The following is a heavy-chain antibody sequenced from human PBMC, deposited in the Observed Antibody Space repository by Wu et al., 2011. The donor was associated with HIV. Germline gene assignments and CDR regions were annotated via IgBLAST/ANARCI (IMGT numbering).Heavy chain of an antibody. CDR2: IIPIFGST. Sequence: QVQLVQSGAEVKKPGSSVKVSCKASGGTFSSYVINWVRQAPGQGLEWMGGIIPIFGSTNYAQKFQGRVTITTDESTSTAYMELSSLRSEDTAMYYCARSRDPVVVPAEFGEYFYYGMDVWGQGTTVTVSS. J-gene: IGHJ6*02. CDR1: GGTFSSYV. D-gene: IGHD2-2*01. V-gene: IGHV1-69*05. CDR3: ARSRDPVVVPAEFGEYFYYGMDV.